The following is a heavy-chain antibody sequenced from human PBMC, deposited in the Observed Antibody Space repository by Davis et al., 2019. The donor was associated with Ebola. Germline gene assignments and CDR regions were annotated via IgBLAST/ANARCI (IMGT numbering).Heavy chain of an antibody. CDR1: GFTFSSYW. CDR2: INSDGSST. V-gene: IGHV3-74*01. Sequence: GESLKISCAASGFTFSSYWMHWVRQVPGKGLVWVSRINSDGSSTNYADSVKGRFTISRDNAKNTLYLQMNNLRAEDTAVYFCARSNVWGKGTTVTVSS. J-gene: IGHJ6*04. CDR3: ARSNV.